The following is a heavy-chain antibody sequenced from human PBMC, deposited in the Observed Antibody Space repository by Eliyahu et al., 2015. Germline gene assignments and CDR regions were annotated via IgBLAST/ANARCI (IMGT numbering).Heavy chain of an antibody. D-gene: IGHD3-16*02. Sequence: QVHLVQSGAEVKKPGASVRLSCQAFGFAFSHFHIFWARQAPGQGLEWVGVIKPSGDGTTYAQKFQGRVTITKDTSTSTVFMELTSLRPDDTAVYYCAKDGGWSLESWGQGTLVTVSS. CDR1: GFAFSHFH. CDR3: AKDGGWSLES. CDR2: IKPSGDGT. J-gene: IGHJ5*02. V-gene: IGHV1-46*01.